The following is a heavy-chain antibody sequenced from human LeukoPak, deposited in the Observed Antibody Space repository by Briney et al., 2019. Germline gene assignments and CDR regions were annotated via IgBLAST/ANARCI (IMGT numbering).Heavy chain of an antibody. V-gene: IGHV6-1*01. J-gene: IGHJ6*04. Sequence: LSLTYARSGDRVSSNSAAWHWIRQPPARGLEWLGRTYYRSKWYKDYAVSVKSRITINPNTSKNQFSLQLNSVTPEETAVYYCARDGWIQLWLQGTGGWSVDYYGMDVWGEGTTVTVSS. D-gene: IGHD5-18*01. CDR3: ARDGWIQLWLQGTGGWSVDYYGMDV. CDR1: GDRVSSNSAA. CDR2: TYYRSKWYK.